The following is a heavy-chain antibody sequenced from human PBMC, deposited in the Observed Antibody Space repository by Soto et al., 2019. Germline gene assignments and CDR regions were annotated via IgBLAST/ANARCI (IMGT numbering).Heavy chain of an antibody. J-gene: IGHJ4*02. CDR1: GGTFSSYA. D-gene: IGHD6-6*01. Sequence: ASVKVSCKASGGTFSSYAISWVRQAPGQGLEWMGGIIPIFGTANYAQKFQGRVTITADESTSTAYMELRSLRSEDTAVYYCARMGLSSIAASSAFDYWGQGTLVTVSS. CDR2: IIPIFGTA. V-gene: IGHV1-69*13. CDR3: ARMGLSSIAASSAFDY.